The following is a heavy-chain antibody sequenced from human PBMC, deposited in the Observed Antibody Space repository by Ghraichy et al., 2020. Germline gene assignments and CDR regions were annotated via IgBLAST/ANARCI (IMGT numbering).Heavy chain of an antibody. Sequence: SQTLSLTCAISGDSVSSNSAAWNWIRQSPSRGLEWLGRTYYRSKWYNDYAVSVKSRITINPDTSKNQFSLQLNSVTPEDTAVYYCARVAGFSGWPYYYGMDVWGQGTTVTVSS. D-gene: IGHD6-19*01. CDR2: TYYRSKWYN. CDR3: ARVAGFSGWPYYYGMDV. J-gene: IGHJ6*02. CDR1: GDSVSSNSAA. V-gene: IGHV6-1*01.